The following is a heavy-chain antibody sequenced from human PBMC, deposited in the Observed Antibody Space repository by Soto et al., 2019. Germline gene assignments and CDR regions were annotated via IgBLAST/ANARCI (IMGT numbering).Heavy chain of an antibody. J-gene: IGHJ3*01. D-gene: IGHD2-2*01. Sequence: QVQLVESGGGVVQPGRSLRLSCAASGFTFRSYGMHWVRQAPGKGLEWVAVISYDGSNKYYADSVKGRFTISRDNSKNTLYLQMNSLRAEDTAVYYCAKETPVVVVPAAMSPSSAFDLWGQGTMVTVSS. CDR3: AKETPVVVVPAAMSPSSAFDL. CDR1: GFTFRSYG. CDR2: ISYDGSNK. V-gene: IGHV3-30*18.